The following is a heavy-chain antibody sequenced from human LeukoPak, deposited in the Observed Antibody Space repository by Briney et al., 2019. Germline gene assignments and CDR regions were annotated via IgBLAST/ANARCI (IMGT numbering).Heavy chain of an antibody. V-gene: IGHV3-9*01. CDR1: GITFDDYD. CDR2: ISWNSGSI. D-gene: IGHD6-19*01. Sequence: GGSLRLSCAASGITFDDYDMHWVRQAPGQGLERVSGISWNSGSIGYVDSVKGRFTISRDNATNSLYLQMNSLRAEDTALYYCAKGDGSGWYNAFDIWGQGTMVTVSS. CDR3: AKGDGSGWYNAFDI. J-gene: IGHJ3*02.